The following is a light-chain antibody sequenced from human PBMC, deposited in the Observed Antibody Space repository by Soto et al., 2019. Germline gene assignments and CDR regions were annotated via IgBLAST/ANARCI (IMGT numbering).Light chain of an antibody. CDR2: GND. J-gene: IGLJ1*01. Sequence: QSVLTQPPSASGTPGQRFTISCSGSSSNIGSNTVKWYQQVPGTAPKLLIYGNDQRPSGVPDRFSGSKSGTSASLAISGLQSEDEADYYCAAWDDSLNGEEGYVFGTGTKLTVL. CDR1: SSNIGSNT. CDR3: AAWDDSLNGEEGYV. V-gene: IGLV1-44*01.